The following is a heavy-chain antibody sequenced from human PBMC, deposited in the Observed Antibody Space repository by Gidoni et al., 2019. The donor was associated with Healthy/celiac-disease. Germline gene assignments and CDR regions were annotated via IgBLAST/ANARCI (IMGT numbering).Heavy chain of an antibody. Sequence: EVQLVESGGVVVQPGGSLRLSCDASGFTFDDSTMHWVRQAPGKGLGWVSLISWDGGSTYYADSVKGRFTISRDNSKNSLYLQMNSLRTEDTALYYCAKDLTPSTTGMDYWGQGTLVTVSS. CDR3: AKDLTPSTTGMDY. CDR1: GFTFDDST. V-gene: IGHV3-43*01. J-gene: IGHJ4*02. D-gene: IGHD1-1*01. CDR2: ISWDGGST.